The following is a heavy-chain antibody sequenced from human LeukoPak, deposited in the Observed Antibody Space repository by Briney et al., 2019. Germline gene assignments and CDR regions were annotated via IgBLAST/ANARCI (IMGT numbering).Heavy chain of an antibody. J-gene: IGHJ4*02. Sequence: GGSLRLSCAASGSTFSSYSMNWVRQAPGKGLEWVSSISSSSYIYYADSVKGRFTISRDNAKNSLYLQMNSLRVEDTAVYYCARAGSHWHYVYWGQGTVVTVSS. CDR2: ISSSSYI. D-gene: IGHD3-10*01. CDR1: GSTFSSYS. V-gene: IGHV3-21*01. CDR3: ARAGSHWHYVY.